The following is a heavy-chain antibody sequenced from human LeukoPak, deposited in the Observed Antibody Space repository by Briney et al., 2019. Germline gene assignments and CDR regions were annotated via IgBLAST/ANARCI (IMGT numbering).Heavy chain of an antibody. D-gene: IGHD3-16*02. V-gene: IGHV4-34*01. CDR2: INHSGST. Sequence: SETLSLTCAVYGGSFSGYYWSWIRQPPGKGLEWIGEINHSGSTNYNPSLKSRVTISVDTSKNQFSLKLSSVTAADTAVYYCARKPVEDYVWGSYRFGRYYFDYWGQGTLVTVSS. CDR1: GGSFSGYY. CDR3: ARKPVEDYVWGSYRFGRYYFDY. J-gene: IGHJ4*02.